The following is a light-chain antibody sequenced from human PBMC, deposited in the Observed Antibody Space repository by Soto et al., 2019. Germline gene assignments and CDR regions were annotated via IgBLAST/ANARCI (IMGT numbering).Light chain of an antibody. V-gene: IGKV3-20*01. CDR1: QSVSSSY. CDR2: GAS. Sequence: EIVLTQSPGTLSLSPGERATLSCRASQSVSSSYLAWYQQKPGQAPRLLIYGASSRATDIPDRFSGSGSGTDFTLTISRLEPEDFAVYYCQQYGSSRWTFGQGTKVEI. CDR3: QQYGSSRWT. J-gene: IGKJ1*01.